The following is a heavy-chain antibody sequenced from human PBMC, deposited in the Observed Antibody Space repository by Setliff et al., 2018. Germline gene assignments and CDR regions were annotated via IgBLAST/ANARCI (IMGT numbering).Heavy chain of an antibody. CDR3: ATMDWIELSRYFKY. J-gene: IGHJ4*02. V-gene: IGHV3-15*01. CDR2: VKSKSDGGTI. Sequence: GGSLRLSCAASGFAFSNYEMSWVRQAPGKGLEWVGRVKSKSDGGTIDYAAPVEGRFTISRDDSRNTLSLQMTSLRAEDTATYFCATMDWIELSRYFKYWGQGSLVTVSS. CDR1: GFAFSNYE. D-gene: IGHD5-18*01.